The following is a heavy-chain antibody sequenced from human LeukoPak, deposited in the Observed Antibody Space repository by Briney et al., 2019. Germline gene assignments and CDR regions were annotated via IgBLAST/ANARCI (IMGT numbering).Heavy chain of an antibody. J-gene: IGHJ4*02. D-gene: IGHD4-17*01. V-gene: IGHV3-48*04. CDR1: GFTFSSNS. Sequence: PAGGSLRLSCAASGFTFSSNSMSWVRQAPGRGLEWVSYISSSRSTIYYADSVKGRFTISRDNAKNSLYLQMNSLRAEDTAVYYCARAPTDDYGDYSFDYWGQGTLVTVSS. CDR2: ISSSRSTI. CDR3: ARAPTDDYGDYSFDY.